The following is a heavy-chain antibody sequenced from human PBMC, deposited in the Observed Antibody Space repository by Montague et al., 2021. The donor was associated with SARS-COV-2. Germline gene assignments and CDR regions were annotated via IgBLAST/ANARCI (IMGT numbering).Heavy chain of an antibody. Sequence: CAISGDSVSSNIATWNWIRQSPSRGPEWLGRTYYRSKWCNDYAVSVKSRVIINPDTSNNRISLQLNSVTPEDTAVYYCARAYCGGDCYFYWYFDLWGRGTLVTVSS. CDR3: ARAYCGGDCYFYWYFDL. J-gene: IGHJ2*01. V-gene: IGHV6-1*01. D-gene: IGHD2-21*02. CDR1: GDSVSSNIAT. CDR2: TYYRSKWCN.